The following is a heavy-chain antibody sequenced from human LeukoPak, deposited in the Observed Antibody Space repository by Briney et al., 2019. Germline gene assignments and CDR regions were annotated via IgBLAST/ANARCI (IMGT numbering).Heavy chain of an antibody. CDR1: GYTFNSYG. V-gene: IGHV1-18*01. CDR2: ISAYNGNT. J-gene: IGHJ4*02. D-gene: IGHD2-15*01. CDR3: ARAVYCSGGSCYSRDREFDY. Sequence: GASVKVSCKASGYTFNSYGTSWVRQAPGQGLEWMGWISAYNGNTNYAQKLQGRVTMTTDTSTSTAYMELRSLRSDDTAVYYCARAVYCSGGSCYSRDREFDYWGQGTLVTVSS.